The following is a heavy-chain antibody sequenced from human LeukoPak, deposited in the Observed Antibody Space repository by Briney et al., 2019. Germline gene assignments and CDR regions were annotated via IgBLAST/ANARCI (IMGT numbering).Heavy chain of an antibody. Sequence: GGSLRLSCAASGFTFSSYAMHWVRQVPGKGLEWVAVISYDGSNKFYADSVKGRFAISRDNSKNTLYLQMNSLRAEDTAVYYCAREVLLYPSDAFDIWGQGTMVTVSS. CDR3: AREVLLYPSDAFDI. CDR1: GFTFSSYA. D-gene: IGHD3-10*01. CDR2: ISYDGSNK. V-gene: IGHV3-30*09. J-gene: IGHJ3*02.